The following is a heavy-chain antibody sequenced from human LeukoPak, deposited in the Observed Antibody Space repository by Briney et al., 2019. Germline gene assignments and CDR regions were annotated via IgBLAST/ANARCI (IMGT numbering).Heavy chain of an antibody. Sequence: SETLSLTCTVSGGSISSYYWSWIRQPPGKGLEWIGYIYYSGSPNYNPSLKSRVTISVDTSKNQFSLKLSSVTAADTAVYYCASLVDTAMGGFDSWGQGTLVTVSS. CDR3: ASLVDTAMGGFDS. J-gene: IGHJ4*02. CDR2: IYYSGSP. D-gene: IGHD5-18*01. CDR1: GGSISSYY. V-gene: IGHV4-59*01.